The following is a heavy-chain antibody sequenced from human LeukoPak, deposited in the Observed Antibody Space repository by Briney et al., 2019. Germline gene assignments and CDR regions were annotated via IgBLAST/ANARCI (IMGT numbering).Heavy chain of an antibody. Sequence: SETLSLTCTVSGVSISGYYWSGIREPPGKGLEGIGYIYYSGSTNYNPSLKSRVTISVDTSKNQFSLKLSSVTAADTAVYYCARTTEGGYTYDYFYYYYMDVWGKGTTVTISS. CDR2: IYYSGST. J-gene: IGHJ6*03. CDR3: ARTTEGGYTYDYFYYYYMDV. D-gene: IGHD5-18*01. V-gene: IGHV4-59*01. CDR1: GVSISGYY.